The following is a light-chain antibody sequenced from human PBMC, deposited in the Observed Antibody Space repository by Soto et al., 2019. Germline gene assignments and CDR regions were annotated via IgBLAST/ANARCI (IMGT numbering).Light chain of an antibody. J-gene: IGKJ1*01. CDR2: GAS. Sequence: EIVMTQSPATLSVSPGERATLSCRASQSVSNNLAWYQQKPGQAPSLLIYGASTRATGIPARFSGSGSVTEFTLTVSSLQSEDFAVYYCQQYNTWPRTVGQGTKVEIK. CDR3: QQYNTWPRT. CDR1: QSVSNN. V-gene: IGKV3-15*01.